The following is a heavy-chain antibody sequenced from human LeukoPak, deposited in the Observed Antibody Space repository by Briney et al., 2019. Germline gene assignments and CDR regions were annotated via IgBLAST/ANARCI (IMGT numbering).Heavy chain of an antibody. D-gene: IGHD2-15*01. Sequence: GASVKVSCKASGYTFTSYYMHWVRQAPGQGLQWMGFINPTGGSTSYAQKLQGVFTMTRDMSTSTVYMELSSLRSEDTAVYYCARNVGSGFDYWGQGTLVTVSS. CDR2: INPTGGST. J-gene: IGHJ4*02. V-gene: IGHV1-46*04. CDR3: ARNVGSGFDY. CDR1: GYTFTSYY.